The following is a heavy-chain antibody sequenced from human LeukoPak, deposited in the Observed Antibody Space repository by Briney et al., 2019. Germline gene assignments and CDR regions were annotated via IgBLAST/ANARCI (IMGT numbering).Heavy chain of an antibody. CDR2: FVPEDDET. V-gene: IGHV1-24*01. Sequence: ASVKVSCKVSGSTLTEFSIHWVRQAPGKGLEWMGGFVPEDDETIYAQSFQGGVTMTEDTSTDTAYMELSSLRSEDTAMYYCATIAPGDLFDSWGQGTLVTVSS. D-gene: IGHD7-27*01. CDR1: GSTLTEFS. CDR3: ATIAPGDLFDS. J-gene: IGHJ4*02.